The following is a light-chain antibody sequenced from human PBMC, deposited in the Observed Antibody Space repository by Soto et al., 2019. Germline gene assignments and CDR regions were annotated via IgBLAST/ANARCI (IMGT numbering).Light chain of an antibody. CDR1: QTIRSNY. Sequence: ETVLTQSPGTLSLSPGERATLSCRASQTIRSNYLAWYRQTPGQAPRLLIYGASNRATGIADRFSGSGSGTDFPLIISRLEPEDFALYYCQQYGSSPWTFGQGKKVEIK. V-gene: IGKV3-20*01. J-gene: IGKJ1*01. CDR3: QQYGSSPWT. CDR2: GAS.